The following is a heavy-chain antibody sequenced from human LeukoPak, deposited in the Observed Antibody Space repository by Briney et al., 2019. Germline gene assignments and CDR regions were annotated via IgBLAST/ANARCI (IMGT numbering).Heavy chain of an antibody. D-gene: IGHD5-24*01. J-gene: IGHJ6*03. V-gene: IGHV4-39*07. CDR3: ARGEGGGHNFPYYYMDV. CDR2: IYWSGST. Sequence: SEALSLTCIVSGGSISSGSYSWVWIRQPPGKGLEWIGSIYWSGSTYNNPSLKSRVTLSVDTSKNQFSVKVTSVTAADTAMYYCARGEGGGHNFPYYYMDVWGKGTTVTVSS. CDR1: GGSISSGSYS.